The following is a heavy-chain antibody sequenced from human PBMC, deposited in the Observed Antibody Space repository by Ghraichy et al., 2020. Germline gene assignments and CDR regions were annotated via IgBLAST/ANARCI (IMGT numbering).Heavy chain of an antibody. CDR1: GFTVRTYY. D-gene: IGHD1-26*01. CDR3: ATISGSNEFDY. CDR2: IYSGGST. Sequence: GGSLRLSCAASGFTVRTYYMTWVRQAPGKGLEWVSVIYSGGSTYYADSVKGRFTISRDNSRNTLYLQMNSLRTEDTAVYYCATISGSNEFDYWGQGTLVTVSS. J-gene: IGHJ4*02. V-gene: IGHV3-66*02.